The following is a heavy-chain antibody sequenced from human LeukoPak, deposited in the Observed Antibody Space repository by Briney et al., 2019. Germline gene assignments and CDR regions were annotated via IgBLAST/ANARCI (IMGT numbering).Heavy chain of an antibody. CDR2: IWYDGSNK. CDR1: GFTFSSYG. D-gene: IGHD6-19*01. Sequence: GGSLRLSCAASGFTFSSYGTHWVRQAPGKGLEWVAVIWYDGSNKYYADSVKGRFTISRDNSKNTLYLQMNSLRAEDTAVYYCARDRVAVALYYFDYWGQGTLVTVSS. J-gene: IGHJ4*02. V-gene: IGHV3-33*01. CDR3: ARDRVAVALYYFDY.